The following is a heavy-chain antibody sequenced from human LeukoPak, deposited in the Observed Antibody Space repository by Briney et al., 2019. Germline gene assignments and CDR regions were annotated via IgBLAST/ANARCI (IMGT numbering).Heavy chain of an antibody. J-gene: IGHJ4*02. CDR1: GFTFSSYA. Sequence: GSLRLSCSASGFTFSSYAMHWVRQAPGKGLEYVSAISSNGGSTYYADSVKGRFTISRDNSKNTLYLQMSSLGAEDTAVYYCVKDRGIQLWDFDYWGQGTLVTVSS. D-gene: IGHD5-18*01. V-gene: IGHV3-64D*06. CDR3: VKDRGIQLWDFDY. CDR2: ISSNGGST.